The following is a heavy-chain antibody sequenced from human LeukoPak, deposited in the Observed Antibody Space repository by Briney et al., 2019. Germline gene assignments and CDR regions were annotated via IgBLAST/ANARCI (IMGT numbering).Heavy chain of an antibody. CDR2: ISSSSSYT. D-gene: IGHD3-10*01. CDR3: ARGLTSSGSSYFDY. Sequence: GGSLRLSCAASGVTFRDYCMSWIRQAPGKGLEWVSSISSSSSYTNYADSVKGRFTISRDNAENSLYLQMNSLRAEDTAVYYCARGLTSSGSSYFDYWGQGTLVTVSS. V-gene: IGHV3-11*06. J-gene: IGHJ4*02. CDR1: GVTFRDYC.